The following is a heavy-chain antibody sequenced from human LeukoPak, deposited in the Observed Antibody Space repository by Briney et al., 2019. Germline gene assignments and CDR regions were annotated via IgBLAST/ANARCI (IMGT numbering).Heavy chain of an antibody. V-gene: IGHV4-34*01. J-gene: IGHJ2*01. D-gene: IGHD6-13*01. Sequence: SETLSLTCAVYGGSFSGYYWGWIRQPPGKGLEWIGEINHSGSTNYNPSLKSRVTISVDTSKNQFSLKLSSVTAADTAVYYCASLLPGIAAAGENWYFDLWGRGTLVTVSS. CDR3: ASLLPGIAAAGENWYFDL. CDR2: INHSGST. CDR1: GGSFSGYY.